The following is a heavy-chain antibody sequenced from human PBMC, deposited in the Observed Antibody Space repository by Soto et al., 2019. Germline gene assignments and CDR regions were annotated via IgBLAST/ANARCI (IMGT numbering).Heavy chain of an antibody. J-gene: IGHJ4*02. CDR3: ARVDTSMGATCVSY. CDR1: GGSISSGGYY. Sequence: QVQLQESGPGLVKPSQTLSLTCTVSGGSISSGGYYWSWIRQHPGKGLEWIGYIYYSGSTYYNPSLKSRVTISVDTSKNQFSLKLSSVTAVDTAVYYCARVDTSMGATCVSYWGQGTLVTVSS. CDR2: IYYSGST. D-gene: IGHD1-26*01. V-gene: IGHV4-31*03.